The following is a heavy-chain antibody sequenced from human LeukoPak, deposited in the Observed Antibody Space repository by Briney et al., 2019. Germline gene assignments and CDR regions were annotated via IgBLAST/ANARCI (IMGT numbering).Heavy chain of an antibody. J-gene: IGHJ4*02. CDR3: ARDSSGYLDY. Sequence: SETLSLTCTVSGGSISSYYWSWIRQAPGKGLEWIGYIYYSGSTNYNPSLKSRVTISVDTSKNQSSLKLSSVTAADTAVYYCARDSSGYLDYWGQGTLVTVSS. CDR2: IYYSGST. V-gene: IGHV4-59*01. D-gene: IGHD3-3*01. CDR1: GGSISSYY.